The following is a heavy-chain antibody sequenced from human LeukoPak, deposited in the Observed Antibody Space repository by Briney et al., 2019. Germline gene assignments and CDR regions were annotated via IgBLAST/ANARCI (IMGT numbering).Heavy chain of an antibody. CDR2: VLTDGSGI. Sequence: GGSLRLSCAASGFTFTNYWMHWVRQAPGKGLVWVSRVLTDGSGISYADSVKGRFTISRDNAKNSLYLQMNSLRAEDMALYYCAKEGSSWSTFDYWGQGTLVTVSS. CDR1: GFTFTNYW. V-gene: IGHV3-74*01. J-gene: IGHJ4*02. D-gene: IGHD6-13*01. CDR3: AKEGSSWSTFDY.